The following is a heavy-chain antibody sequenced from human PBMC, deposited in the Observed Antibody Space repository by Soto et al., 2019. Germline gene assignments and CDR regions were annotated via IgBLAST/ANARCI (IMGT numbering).Heavy chain of an antibody. CDR2: ISGGGGST. CDR1: GFSLSNYG. V-gene: IGHV3-23*01. J-gene: IGHJ6*02. Sequence: GSLRLCCAASGFSLSNYGMSWVRQAPGKGLEWVSAISGGGGSTYYADSVKGRFTISRDNSKNTLYLQMNSMRAEDTAVYYCAKVGVRGVPSYFSMDVWGQGTTVTVSS. D-gene: IGHD3-10*01. CDR3: AKVGVRGVPSYFSMDV.